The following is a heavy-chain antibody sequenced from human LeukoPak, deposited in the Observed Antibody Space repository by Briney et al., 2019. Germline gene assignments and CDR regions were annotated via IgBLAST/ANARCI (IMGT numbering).Heavy chain of an antibody. Sequence: GASVKVSCKAAGYTFTGYYMFWVRQAPGQGLEWMGRINPNSGGTNYAQKFQGRVTMTGDTSISTVYMELSRLRSDDTAVYYCARGYCSGGSCYSVENWFDPWGQGTLVTVSS. V-gene: IGHV1-2*06. CDR2: INPNSGGT. CDR3: ARGYCSGGSCYSVENWFDP. J-gene: IGHJ5*02. CDR1: GYTFTGYY. D-gene: IGHD2-15*01.